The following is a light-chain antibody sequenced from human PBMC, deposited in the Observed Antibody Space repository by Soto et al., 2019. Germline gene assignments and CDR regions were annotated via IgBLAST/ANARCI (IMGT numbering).Light chain of an antibody. J-gene: IGKJ5*01. CDR2: EAS. V-gene: IGKV1-17*01. Sequence: DIQMTQSPSSLSASVGDRVTITCQASQDISNYLNWYQQKPGKAPKPLIYEASSLESGVPSRFSGSGSGTEFTLTISSLQPEDFATYYCQQLNSYPFTFGQGTRLEIK. CDR3: QQLNSYPFT. CDR1: QDISNY.